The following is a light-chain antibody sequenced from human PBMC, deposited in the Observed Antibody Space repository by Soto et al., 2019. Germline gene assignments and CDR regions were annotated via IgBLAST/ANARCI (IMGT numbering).Light chain of an antibody. Sequence: DIQMTQSPSSLSASVGDRVTITCQASQDIRNYLNWYQQKPGKAPKLLIYDASNLETGVPSRFSGSGSGTDFTFTISSLQPEDIATYYCQQYDNLSFTFGPGTKVDIK. CDR3: QQYDNLSFT. V-gene: IGKV1-33*01. CDR2: DAS. J-gene: IGKJ3*01. CDR1: QDIRNY.